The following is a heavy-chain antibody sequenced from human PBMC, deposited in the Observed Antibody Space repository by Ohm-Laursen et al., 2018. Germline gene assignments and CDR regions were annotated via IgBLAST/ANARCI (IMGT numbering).Heavy chain of an antibody. V-gene: IGHV6-1*01. CDR1: GDSVSSDSAA. Sequence: QTLSLTCAISGDSVSSDSAAWNWIRQSPSRGLEWLGRTYYRSKWYNDYAVSVKSRMTINPETSKNQFSLQLDSVTPEDTAVYYCARAKRGTFDIWGQGTMVTVS. CDR2: TYYRSKWYN. J-gene: IGHJ3*02. CDR3: ARAKRGTFDI. D-gene: IGHD7-27*01.